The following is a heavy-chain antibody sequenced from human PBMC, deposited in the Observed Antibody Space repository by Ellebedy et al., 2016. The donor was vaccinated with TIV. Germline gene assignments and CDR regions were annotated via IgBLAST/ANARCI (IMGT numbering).Heavy chain of an antibody. CDR1: GFTFSNFP. CDR3: ARGGSTMEFDS. D-gene: IGHD3-10*01. V-gene: IGHV3-30*14. CDR2: ISSDGRNT. Sequence: GGSLRLSCAASGFTFSNFPMHWVRQAPGRGLEWVAVISSDGRNTYYANSIKGRFIISRDNSNITVHLQMSSLRGADTAVYFCARGGSTMEFDSWGQGTLVTVSS. J-gene: IGHJ5*01.